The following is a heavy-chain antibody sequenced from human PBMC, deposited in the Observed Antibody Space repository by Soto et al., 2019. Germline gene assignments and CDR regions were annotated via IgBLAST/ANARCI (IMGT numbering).Heavy chain of an antibody. CDR1: GFIFSAYP. CDR2: IRTNGGST. D-gene: IGHD4-17*01. CDR3: ARGDDYVPFDY. J-gene: IGHJ4*02. V-gene: IGHV3-64*01. Sequence: EVQLVESGGGLVQPGGSLRLSCAASGFIFSAYPMHWVRQAPGKGLEYVSAIRTNGGSTYYANSVKGRFTISRDNSKDTPYPQMGSPRGEEMAFYYCARGDDYVPFDYWGQGTVVTVSS.